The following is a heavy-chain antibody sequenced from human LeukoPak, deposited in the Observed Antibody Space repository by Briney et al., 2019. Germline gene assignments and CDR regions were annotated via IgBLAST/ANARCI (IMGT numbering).Heavy chain of an antibody. V-gene: IGHV4-59*01. J-gene: IGHJ4*02. Sequence: SETLSLTCAVYGGSISSYYWSWIRQPPGKGLEWIGYIYYSGSTNYNPSLKSRVTISVDTSKNQFSLKLSSVTAADTAVYYCARATAVGRWLQFRYWGQGTLVTVSS. CDR3: ARATAVGRWLQFRY. CDR2: IYYSGST. D-gene: IGHD5-24*01. CDR1: GGSISSYY.